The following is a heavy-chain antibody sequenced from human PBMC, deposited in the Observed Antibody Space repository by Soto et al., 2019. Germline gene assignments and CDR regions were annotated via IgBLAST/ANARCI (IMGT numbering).Heavy chain of an antibody. Sequence: PSETLSLTCAVSGGSISSYYWSWIRQPPGKELEWIGYIYYSGSTYYNPSLKSRVTISLDTSKNQFSLKLNSVTAADTAVYYCARGSYYYYMDVWGRGTTVTVSS. CDR1: GGSISSYY. J-gene: IGHJ6*03. CDR3: ARGSYYYYMDV. CDR2: IYYSGST. V-gene: IGHV4-59*01.